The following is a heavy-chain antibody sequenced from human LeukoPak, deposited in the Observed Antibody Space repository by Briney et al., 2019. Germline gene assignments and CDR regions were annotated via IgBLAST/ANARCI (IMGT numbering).Heavy chain of an antibody. CDR1: GGTFSSYA. J-gene: IGHJ5*02. CDR3: ARVSSWPNWFDP. CDR2: IIPIFGTA. V-gene: IGHV1-69*13. D-gene: IGHD6-13*01. Sequence: SVKVSCKASGGTFSSYAISWVRQAPGQGLEWMGGIIPIFGTANYAQKFQGRVTITADESTSTAYMELSSLRSEDTAVYYCARVSSWPNWFDPWGQGTLVTVSS.